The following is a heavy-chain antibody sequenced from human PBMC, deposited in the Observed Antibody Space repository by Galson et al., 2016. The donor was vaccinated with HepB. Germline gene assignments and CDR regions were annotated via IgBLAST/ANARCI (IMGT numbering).Heavy chain of an antibody. CDR3: ARTSQPSWGFEAYYFNGMDV. Sequence: PALVKPTQTLTLTCTFSGFSLSSSGICVTWIRQPPGKALEWLAHIDWDDEKYYSTSLSTRLTISKDTSKNQVVLRMTNMDPADTATYYCARTSQPSWGFEAYYFNGMDVWGQGTTVTVSS. V-gene: IGHV2-70*13. D-gene: IGHD1-26*01. CDR1: GFSLSSSGIC. J-gene: IGHJ6*02. CDR2: IDWDDEK.